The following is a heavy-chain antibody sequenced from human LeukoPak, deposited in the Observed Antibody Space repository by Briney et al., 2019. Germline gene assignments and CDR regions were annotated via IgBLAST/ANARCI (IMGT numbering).Heavy chain of an antibody. CDR3: ARVTYYYDSSGYYYFDY. D-gene: IGHD3-22*01. Sequence: PSETLSLTCTVSGGSFSSYFWSWIRQPPGKGLEWIGHIYYSGSTNYNPSLKSRVTISVDTSKSQFSLKLSSVTAADTAVYYCARVTYYYDSSGYYYFDYWGQGTLVTVSS. V-gene: IGHV4-59*08. CDR2: IYYSGST. CDR1: GGSFSSYF. J-gene: IGHJ4*02.